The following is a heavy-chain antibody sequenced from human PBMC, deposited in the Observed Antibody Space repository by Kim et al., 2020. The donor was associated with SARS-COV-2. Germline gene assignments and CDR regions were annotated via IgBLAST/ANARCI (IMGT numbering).Heavy chain of an antibody. D-gene: IGHD3-9*01. V-gene: IGHV1-24*01. J-gene: IGHJ4*02. CDR3: ATDATGYLFNFDY. Sequence: YAKKFQGKVTMTEDTSTDTAYMELSSLRSEDTAVYYCATDATGYLFNFDYWGQGTLVTVSS.